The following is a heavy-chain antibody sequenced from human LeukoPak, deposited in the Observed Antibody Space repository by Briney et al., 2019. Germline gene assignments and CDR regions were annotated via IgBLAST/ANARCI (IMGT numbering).Heavy chain of an antibody. Sequence: PGGSLRLSCAASGFTFSSYWTSWVRQAPGKGLEWVANIKQDGSEKYYVDSVKGRFTISRDNAKNSLYLQMNSLRAEDTAVYYCARVGGSGWRYYYYGMDVWGQGTTVTVSS. D-gene: IGHD6-19*01. CDR1: GFTFSSYW. J-gene: IGHJ6*02. CDR2: IKQDGSEK. CDR3: ARVGGSGWRYYYYGMDV. V-gene: IGHV3-7*02.